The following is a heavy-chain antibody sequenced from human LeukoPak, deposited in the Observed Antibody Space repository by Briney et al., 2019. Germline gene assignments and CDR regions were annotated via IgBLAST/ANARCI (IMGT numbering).Heavy chain of an antibody. CDR3: ARVGCSDGTCLDAFDI. Sequence: PGGSLRLSCAASGFTFSRYWMTWVRQAPGKGLEWVANIKQDGSEKYYVDSVKGRFAISRDNAKNSLYLQMNSLRAEDTAVYYCARVGCSDGTCLDAFDIWGQGTMVTVSS. D-gene: IGHD2-15*01. J-gene: IGHJ3*02. V-gene: IGHV3-7*04. CDR2: IKQDGSEK. CDR1: GFTFSRYW.